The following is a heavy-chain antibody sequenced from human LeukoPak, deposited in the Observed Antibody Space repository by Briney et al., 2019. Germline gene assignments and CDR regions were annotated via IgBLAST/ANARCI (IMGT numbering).Heavy chain of an antibody. Sequence: GASVKVSCTASGYTFTSYGISWVRQAPGQGLEWIGWSIGYSGKANYAQKLQDRITMTTDLSTSTVYMELKSLTSDDTAIYYCARGKTIDYWGQGTLVTVSS. CDR3: ARGKTIDY. V-gene: IGHV1-18*01. CDR1: GYTFTSYG. D-gene: IGHD1-1*01. J-gene: IGHJ4*02. CDR2: SIGYSGKA.